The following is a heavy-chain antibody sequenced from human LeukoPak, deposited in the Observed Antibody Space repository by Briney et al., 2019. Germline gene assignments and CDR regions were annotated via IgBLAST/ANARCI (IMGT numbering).Heavy chain of an antibody. CDR2: IYHSGST. J-gene: IGHJ4*02. Sequence: SETLSLTCTVSGYSISSGYYWGWIRQPPGKGLEWIGSIYHSGSTYYNPSLKSRVTISVDTSKNQFSLKLSSVTAADTAVYYCASSVNCSGGSCYINFDYWGQGTLVTVSS. CDR1: GYSISSGYY. CDR3: ASSVNCSGGSCYINFDY. V-gene: IGHV4-38-2*02. D-gene: IGHD2-15*01.